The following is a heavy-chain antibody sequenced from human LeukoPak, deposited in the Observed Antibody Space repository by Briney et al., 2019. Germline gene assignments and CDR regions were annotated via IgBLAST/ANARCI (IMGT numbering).Heavy chain of an antibody. CDR3: ARDLSNELELPQGSETNYYYYYMDV. CDR2: ISSIRTNTI. CDR1: GFTFSSYA. J-gene: IGHJ6*03. Sequence: PGGSLRLSCAASGFTFSSYAMNWVRQAPGKGLEWVSYISSIRTNTIYYADSVKGRFTISRDNAKNSLYLQMNSLRAEDTAVYYCARDLSNELELPQGSETNYYYYYMDVWGKGTTVTVSS. V-gene: IGHV3-48*04. D-gene: IGHD1-7*01.